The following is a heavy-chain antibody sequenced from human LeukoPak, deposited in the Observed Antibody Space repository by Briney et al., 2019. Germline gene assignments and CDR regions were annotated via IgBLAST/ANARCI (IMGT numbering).Heavy chain of an antibody. D-gene: IGHD5-18*01. CDR1: GFTFSTYA. CDR3: AKDWTDSYGYVVFDY. V-gene: IGHV3-23*01. CDR2: ISGSGGST. J-gene: IGHJ4*02. Sequence: GGSLRLSCAASGFTFSTYAMSWVRQAPGKGLEWVSAISGSGGSTYYADSVKGRFTISRDNSKNTLYPQMNSLRAEDTAVYYCAKDWTDSYGYVVFDYWGQGTLVTVSS.